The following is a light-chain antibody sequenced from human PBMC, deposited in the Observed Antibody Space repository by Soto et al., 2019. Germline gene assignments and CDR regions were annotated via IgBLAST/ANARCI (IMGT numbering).Light chain of an antibody. CDR3: SSSACTTPDV. CDR2: AVS. Sequence: QSLLSEPPSSSGSPGESVNISWTGTRRDVGGYTYVSWYQQHPGKAPKLMIYAVSKRPSGVPERFSGSMSGNTASLTVSGLQAEDEPDYYCSSSACTTPDVVATGPKVTVL. CDR1: RRDVGGYTY. V-gene: IGLV2-8*01. J-gene: IGLJ1*01.